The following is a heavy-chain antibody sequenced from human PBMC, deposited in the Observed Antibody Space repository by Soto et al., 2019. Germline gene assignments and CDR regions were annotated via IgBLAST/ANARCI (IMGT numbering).Heavy chain of an antibody. CDR2: IYPGDSDT. V-gene: IGHV5-51*01. D-gene: IGHD3-22*01. J-gene: IGHJ3*02. CDR3: ASYYYSGGCYLGLASGSFDI. Sequence: GESLKISCKGSGYSFTSYWIVWVRQMPGKGLEWVGIIYPGDSDTRYSPSFHGHVTISAYRSISTAYLQWCSLRASDTARYDCASYYYSGGCYLGLASGSFDIWGQGTLVTVSS. CDR1: GYSFTSYW.